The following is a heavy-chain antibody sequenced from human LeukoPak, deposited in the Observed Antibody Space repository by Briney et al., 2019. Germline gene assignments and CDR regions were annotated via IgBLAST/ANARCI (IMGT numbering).Heavy chain of an antibody. J-gene: IGHJ5*02. V-gene: IGHV5-51*01. D-gene: IGHD6-13*01. CDR2: IYPGDSDT. CDR1: GYSFTSYW. Sequence: GESLKISCKGSGYSFTSYWIGWVRQMPGKGLEWMGIIYPGDSDTRYSPSFQGRVIISADKTISTAYQQWSSLKASDTAMYYCARLRQQLGNSFDPWGQGTLVTVSS. CDR3: ARLRQQLGNSFDP.